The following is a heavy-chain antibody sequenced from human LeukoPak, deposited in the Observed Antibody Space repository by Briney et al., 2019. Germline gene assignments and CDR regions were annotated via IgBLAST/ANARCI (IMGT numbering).Heavy chain of an antibody. CDR2: ISGSGGST. V-gene: IGHV3-23*01. CDR3: ARDANYYDSSGSLDY. D-gene: IGHD3-22*01. CDR1: GFTFDDYG. Sequence: GGSLRLSCAASGFTFDDYGMSWVRQAPGKGLQWVSAISGSGGSTYYADSVKGRFTISRDNSKNTLYLQMNSLRAEDTAAYYCARDANYYDSSGSLDYWGQGTLVTVSS. J-gene: IGHJ4*02.